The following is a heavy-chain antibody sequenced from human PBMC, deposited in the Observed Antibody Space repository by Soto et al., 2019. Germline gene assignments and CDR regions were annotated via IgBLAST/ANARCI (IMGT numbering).Heavy chain of an antibody. V-gene: IGHV1-46*01. D-gene: IGHD3-3*01. J-gene: IGHJ5*02. Sequence: ASVKVSCKASGYTFTSYYMHWVRQAPGQGLEWMGIINPSGGSTSYAQKFQGRVTMTRDTSTSTVYMELSSLRSEDTAVYYCARNDGFWSGYYWFDPWGQGTLVTVSS. CDR3: ARNDGFWSGYYWFDP. CDR2: INPSGGST. CDR1: GYTFTSYY.